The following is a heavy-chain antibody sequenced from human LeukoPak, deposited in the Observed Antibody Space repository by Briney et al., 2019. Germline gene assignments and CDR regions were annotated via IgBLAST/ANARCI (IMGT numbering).Heavy chain of an antibody. J-gene: IGHJ4*02. CDR1: GFTFSSYG. V-gene: IGHV3-23*01. Sequence: GGTQRLSCAASGFTFSSYGMNWVRQAPGKGLEWVSGITANGGTTYYADSVKGRFTISRDNSKNTLYLQMNSLIPEDTAVYYCARAVPSRQAIDYWGQGTRVTVSS. CDR3: ARAVPSRQAIDY. CDR2: ITANGGTT.